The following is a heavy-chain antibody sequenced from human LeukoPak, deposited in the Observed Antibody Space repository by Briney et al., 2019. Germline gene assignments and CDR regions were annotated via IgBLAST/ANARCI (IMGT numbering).Heavy chain of an antibody. Sequence: GGSLRLSCAASGFTFSSYGMSWVRQAPGKGLEWVSAISGSGGSTYYADSVKGRFTISRDNSKNTLYLQMSSLRAEDTAVYYCAKDVSGNFDYWGQGTLVTVSS. CDR3: AKDVSGNFDY. CDR2: ISGSGGST. CDR1: GFTFSSYG. D-gene: IGHD5/OR15-5a*01. J-gene: IGHJ4*02. V-gene: IGHV3-23*01.